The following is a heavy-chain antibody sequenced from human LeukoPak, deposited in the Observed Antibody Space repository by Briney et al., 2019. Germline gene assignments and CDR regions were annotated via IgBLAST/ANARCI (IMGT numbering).Heavy chain of an antibody. J-gene: IGHJ4*02. CDR2: ISWNSGSI. CDR3: AKANYDSSGNDY. D-gene: IGHD3-22*01. CDR1: GFTFYVYA. Sequence: GRSLRLSCAASGFTFYVYAMHWVRQAPGKGLEWVSGISWNSGSIGYADSVKGRFTISRDNAKNSLYLQMNSLRAEDTALYYCAKANYDSSGNDYRGQGTLVTVSS. V-gene: IGHV3-9*01.